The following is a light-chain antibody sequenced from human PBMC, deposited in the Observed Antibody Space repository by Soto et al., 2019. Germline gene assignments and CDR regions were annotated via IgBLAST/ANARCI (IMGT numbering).Light chain of an antibody. CDR3: QQYDKWPTWT. CDR1: QSVSIY. V-gene: IGKV3-15*01. J-gene: IGKJ1*01. Sequence: EIVLTQSPATLSLFPGERATLSCRASQSVSIYLAWYQQKPGQAPRIIIFGASGGAPSIPARFSGSGSGTDFTLTISSLQSEDFAVYYCQQYDKWPTWTFGQGTKVDIK. CDR2: GAS.